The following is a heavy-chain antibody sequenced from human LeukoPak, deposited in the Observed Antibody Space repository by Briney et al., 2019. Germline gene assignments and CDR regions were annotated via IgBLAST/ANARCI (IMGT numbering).Heavy chain of an antibody. J-gene: IGHJ4*02. CDR2: IYYSGST. CDR3: ARHYGSGSYPFDG. CDR1: GGSISSSSYY. D-gene: IGHD3-10*01. V-gene: IGHV4-39*01. Sequence: SETLTLTCNVSGGSISSSSYYWGWIRQPPGKGLEWIGSIYYSGSTYYNPSLKSRVTISVDTSNNQLSLQLSSVTGADTAVYYCARHYGSGSYPFDGWGQGSLVTVS.